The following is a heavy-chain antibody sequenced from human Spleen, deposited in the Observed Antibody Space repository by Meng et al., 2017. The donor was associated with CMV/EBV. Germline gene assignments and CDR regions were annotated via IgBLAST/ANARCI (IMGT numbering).Heavy chain of an antibody. V-gene: IGHV3-30*04. Sequence: GESLKISCVASPGFTLSGYSMHWVRQAPGKGLEWVALISYDGSTEYYADSVRGRFSISRDNSKKTLYVHMNSLRPEDTGIYYCAKDFPPPGVGMDVWGQGTTVTVSS. D-gene: IGHD2-8*01. CDR1: PGFTLSGYS. J-gene: IGHJ6*02. CDR2: ISYDGSTE. CDR3: AKDFPPPGVGMDV.